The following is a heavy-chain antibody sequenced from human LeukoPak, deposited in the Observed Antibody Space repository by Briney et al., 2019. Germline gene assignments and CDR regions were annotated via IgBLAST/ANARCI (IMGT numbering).Heavy chain of an antibody. D-gene: IGHD1-26*01. Sequence: PGGSLRLSCAASGFTFSTYAMTWVRQAPGKGLEWVSAISGSGSSIYYADSVKGRFTISRDNAKNSLYLQLNSLRAEDTAVYYCARDSGSLDYWGQGTLVTVSS. CDR1: GFTFSTYA. CDR3: ARDSGSLDY. J-gene: IGHJ4*02. CDR2: ISGSGSSI. V-gene: IGHV3-23*01.